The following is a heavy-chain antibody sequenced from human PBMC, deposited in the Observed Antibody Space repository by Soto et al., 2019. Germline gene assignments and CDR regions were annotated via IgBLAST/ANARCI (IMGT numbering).Heavy chain of an antibody. Sequence: PGESLKISCAASGFTFSSYGMHWVRQAPGKGLEWVAVIWYDGSNKYYADSVKGRFTISRDNSKNTLYLQMSSLRAEDTAVYYCARAKQQPTYNWFDPWGQGTLVTVSS. D-gene: IGHD6-13*01. CDR3: ARAKQQPTYNWFDP. CDR1: GFTFSSYG. CDR2: IWYDGSNK. J-gene: IGHJ5*02. V-gene: IGHV3-33*01.